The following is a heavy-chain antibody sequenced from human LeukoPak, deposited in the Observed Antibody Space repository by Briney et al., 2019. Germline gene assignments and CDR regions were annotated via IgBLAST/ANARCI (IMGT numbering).Heavy chain of an antibody. CDR1: GGSISSSSYY. Sequence: PSETLSLTCTVSGGSISSSSYYWGWIRQPPGKGLEWVSVIYSGGSTYYADSVKGRFTISRDNSKNTLYLQMNSLRAEDTAVYYCARARGSWDPYYFDYWGQGTLVTVSS. V-gene: IGHV3-66*01. CDR2: IYSGGST. D-gene: IGHD6-13*01. CDR3: ARARGSWDPYYFDY. J-gene: IGHJ4*02.